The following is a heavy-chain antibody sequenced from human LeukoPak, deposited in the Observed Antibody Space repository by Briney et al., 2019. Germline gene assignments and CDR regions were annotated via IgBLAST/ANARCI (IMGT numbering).Heavy chain of an antibody. CDR3: ARDQKAYDILTGYFPYWYFDL. CDR1: GYTFTSYY. Sequence: ASVKVSCKASGYTFTSYYMHWVRQAPGQGLEWMGIINPSGGSTSYAQKFQGRVTMTRDTSTSTVYMELSSLRSEDTAVYYCARDQKAYDILTGYFPYWYFDLWGRGTLVTVSS. D-gene: IGHD3-9*01. V-gene: IGHV1-46*01. CDR2: INPSGGST. J-gene: IGHJ2*01.